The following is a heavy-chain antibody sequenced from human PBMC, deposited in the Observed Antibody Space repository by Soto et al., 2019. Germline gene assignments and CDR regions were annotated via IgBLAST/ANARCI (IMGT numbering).Heavy chain of an antibody. Sequence: PGGSLRLSCAASGFSFSSYSMNWVRQAPGKGLEWLSYISGTGSIYYADSVKGRFTISRDNAKQSLYLQMNSLRDEDTAVYYCARDRHGSGSLFDSWGQGTLVTVSS. CDR2: ISGTGSI. V-gene: IGHV3-48*02. D-gene: IGHD3-10*01. CDR3: ARDRHGSGSLFDS. CDR1: GFSFSSYS. J-gene: IGHJ4*02.